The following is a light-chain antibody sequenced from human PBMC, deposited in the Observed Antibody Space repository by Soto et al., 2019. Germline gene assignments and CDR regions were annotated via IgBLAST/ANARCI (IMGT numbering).Light chain of an antibody. V-gene: IGLV2-8*01. Sequence: QSVLTQPPSASGSPGQSVTISCTGTSSDVGGYKYVSWYQQHPGKAPKLLIYEVSKRPSGVPDRFSGSKSGNTASLTVSGLQAADEAGYYCSSYAGSYNWVFGGGTKLTVL. CDR2: EVS. CDR1: SSDVGGYKY. J-gene: IGLJ3*02. CDR3: SSYAGSYNWV.